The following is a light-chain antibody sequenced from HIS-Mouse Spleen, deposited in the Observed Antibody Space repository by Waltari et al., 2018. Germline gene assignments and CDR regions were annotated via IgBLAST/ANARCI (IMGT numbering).Light chain of an antibody. J-gene: IGLJ3*02. CDR3: AAWDDGLSGPV. V-gene: IGLV1-47*01. CDR2: TNN. Sequence: QSVLTQPPSASGTPGQRVTISCSGSSANIGSNSVYWYQQLPGTAPKLLIYTNNQRPSGVPDRFAGSKSGTSASLAISGLRSEDEADYYCAAWDDGLSGPVFGGWTKLTVL. CDR1: SANIGSNS.